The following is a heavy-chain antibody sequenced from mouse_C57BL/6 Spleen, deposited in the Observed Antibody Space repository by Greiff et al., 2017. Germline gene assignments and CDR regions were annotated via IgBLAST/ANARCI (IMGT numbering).Heavy chain of an antibody. V-gene: IGHV1-42*01. CDR3: AILGGLRRPHWYVDV. D-gene: IGHD2-4*01. CDR2: INPSTGGT. Sequence: EVKLQQSGPELVKPGASVKISCKASGYSFTGYYMNWVKQRPEKSLEWIGEINPSTGGTTYNQKFKAKATLTEDKSSSTAYMQLKSLTSEDSAVYYCAILGGLRRPHWYVDVWGTGTTVTVSS. J-gene: IGHJ1*03. CDR1: GYSFTGYY.